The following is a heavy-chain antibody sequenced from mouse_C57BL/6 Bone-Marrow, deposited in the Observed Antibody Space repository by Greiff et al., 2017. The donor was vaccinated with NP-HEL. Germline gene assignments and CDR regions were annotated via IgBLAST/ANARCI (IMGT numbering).Heavy chain of an antibody. J-gene: IGHJ3*01. V-gene: IGHV1-5*01. Sequence: VQLQQSGTVLARPGASVKMSCKTSGYTFTSYWMHWVKQRPGQGLEWIGAIYPGNSDTSYNQKFKGKAKLTAVTTASTAYMELSSLTNEEAAVYYCKILPRGFAYWGQGTLVTVSA. CDR3: KILPRGFAY. CDR1: GYTFTSYW. CDR2: IYPGNSDT.